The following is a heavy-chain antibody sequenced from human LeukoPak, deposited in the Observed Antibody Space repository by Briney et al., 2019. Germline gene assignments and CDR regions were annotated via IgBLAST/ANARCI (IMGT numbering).Heavy chain of an antibody. J-gene: IGHJ4*02. V-gene: IGHV3-30*03. CDR1: GFTFSSYG. CDR2: ISYDGSNK. CDR3: ARGIAAADPFDY. Sequence: GRSLRLSCAASGFTFSSYGMHWVRQAPGKGLEWVAVISYDGSNKYYADSVKGRFTISRDSSKNTLYLQMNSLRAEDTAVYYCARGIAAADPFDYWGQGTLVTVSS. D-gene: IGHD6-13*01.